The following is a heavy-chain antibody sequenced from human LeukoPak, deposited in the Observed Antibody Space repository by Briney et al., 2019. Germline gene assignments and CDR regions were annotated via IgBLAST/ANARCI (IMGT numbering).Heavy chain of an antibody. J-gene: IGHJ5*02. D-gene: IGHD2-2*01. CDR2: IYYSGST. CDR1: GGSISSGDYY. CDR3: ARALYRSKGWFDP. V-gene: IGHV4-30-4*01. Sequence: PSETLSLTCTVSGGSISSGDYYWRWLRQPPGTGLEWIGYIYYSGSTYYNPSLKSRVTISVDTSKNQFSLKLSSVTAADTAVYYCARALYRSKGWFDPWGQGTLVTVSS.